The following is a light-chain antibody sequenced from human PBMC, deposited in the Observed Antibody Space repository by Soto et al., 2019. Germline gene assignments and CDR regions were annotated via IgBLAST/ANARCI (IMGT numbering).Light chain of an antibody. V-gene: IGKV3-15*01. CDR1: QSVSTD. Sequence: EIVMTQSPATLSVSPGERATLSCRASQSVSTDLAWYKQKPGQAPRLLIYGASTRAAGIPARFGGSGSGTEFTLTISSLQSEDFAVYYCQQYNNWPPWTFGQGTRVDVK. J-gene: IGKJ1*01. CDR3: QQYNNWPPWT. CDR2: GAS.